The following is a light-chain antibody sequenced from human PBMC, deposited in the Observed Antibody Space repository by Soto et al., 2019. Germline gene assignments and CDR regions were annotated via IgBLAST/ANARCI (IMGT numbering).Light chain of an antibody. CDR2: GAS. CDR3: HQRSKWPLT. Sequence: EIVLTQSPGTLSLSPRERATLSCRASQSVSSSYLAWYQQKPGQAPRLLIYGASSRATGIPDRFSGSGSGTDFTLTISRLEPEDFAVYYCHQRSKWPLTFGGGTKVEIK. CDR1: QSVSSSY. V-gene: IGKV3D-20*02. J-gene: IGKJ4*01.